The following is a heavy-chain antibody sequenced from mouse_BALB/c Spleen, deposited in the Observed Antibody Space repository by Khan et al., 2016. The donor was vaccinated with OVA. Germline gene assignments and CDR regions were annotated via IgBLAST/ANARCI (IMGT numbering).Heavy chain of an antibody. CDR3: ERPPYLSETLDH. J-gene: IGHJ4*01. Sequence: QIQLVQSGPELKKPGETVKISCKASGYSFTNYGMNWVKPSPGQPLKWMGWINTYTGEPTYADAFKGRFAFSLETSASTAYLQINNLKNEETATDCCERPPYLSETLDHWGKGTAVTVSS. CDR2: INTYTGEP. CDR1: GYSFTNYG. V-gene: IGHV9-3-1*01.